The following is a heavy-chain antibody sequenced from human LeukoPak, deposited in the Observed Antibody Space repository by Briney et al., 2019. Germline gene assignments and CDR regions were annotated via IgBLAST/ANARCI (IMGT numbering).Heavy chain of an antibody. Sequence: PSETLSFTCTVSGGSISSFYWSWIRQPPGKGLEWIGYIYYSGSTNYNPSLKSRVTISVDRSKSQFSLKLRSVSASDTAVYYCAKMGPAAAGIVDWGQGTLVTVSS. CDR3: AKMGPAAAGIVD. CDR2: IYYSGST. D-gene: IGHD6-13*01. CDR1: GGSISSFY. V-gene: IGHV4-59*08. J-gene: IGHJ4*02.